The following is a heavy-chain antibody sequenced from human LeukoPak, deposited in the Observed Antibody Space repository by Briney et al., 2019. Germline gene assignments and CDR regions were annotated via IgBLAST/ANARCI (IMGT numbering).Heavy chain of an antibody. D-gene: IGHD1-20*01. CDR3: ARGRLYNWNDGPQFDY. V-gene: IGHV3-74*01. J-gene: IGHJ4*02. CDR1: GFTFSSYW. CDR2: INSDGSST. Sequence: GGSLRLSCAASGFTFSSYWMHWVRQAPGKGLVWVSRINSDGSSTSYADSVKGRFTISRDNAKNTLYLQMNSLRAEDTAVYYCARGRLYNWNDGPQFDYWGQGTLVTVSS.